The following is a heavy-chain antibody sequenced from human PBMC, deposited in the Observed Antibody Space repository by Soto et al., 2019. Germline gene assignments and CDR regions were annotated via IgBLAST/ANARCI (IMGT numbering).Heavy chain of an antibody. Sequence: SETLCLTCTVSGGSISSDDYYWSWVRQPPGKGLEWIGYIYYSGSTYHNPSLESRVTISIDTSKNQFSLKLSSVTAADTAVYYCARDVYYGSGSYSYYFDYWGQGTLVTVSS. CDR2: IYYSGST. V-gene: IGHV4-30-4*01. J-gene: IGHJ4*02. CDR3: ARDVYYGSGSYSYYFDY. CDR1: GGSISSDDYY. D-gene: IGHD3-10*01.